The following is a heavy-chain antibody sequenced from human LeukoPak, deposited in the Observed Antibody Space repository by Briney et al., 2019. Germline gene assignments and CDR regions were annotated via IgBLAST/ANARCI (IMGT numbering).Heavy chain of an antibody. D-gene: IGHD6-19*01. CDR1: GFTFSSYW. J-gene: IGHJ4*02. Sequence: AGGSLRLSCAASGFTFSSYWMSWVRQAPGKGLEWVANIKQDGSEKYYVDSVKGRFTISRDNAKNSLYLQMNSLRAEDTAVYYCACGYSSGWPLEGEGYWGQGTLVTVSS. CDR3: ACGYSSGWPLEGEGY. V-gene: IGHV3-7*01. CDR2: IKQDGSEK.